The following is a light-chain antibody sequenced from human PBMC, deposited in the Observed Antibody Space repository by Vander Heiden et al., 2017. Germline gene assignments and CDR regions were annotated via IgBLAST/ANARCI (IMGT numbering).Light chain of an antibody. CDR1: SSNIGSNT. CDR2: SNT. J-gene: IGLJ3*02. CDR3: AAWDDSLNGPV. Sequence: QSVLTQPPSASGTPGQRVTISCSGGSSNIGSNTVTWLQQRPGTAPKLLIYSNTHRPSGVPDRFSGSKSGTSASLASSGLQSEDEADYYCAAWDDSLNGPVFGGGTKLTVL. V-gene: IGLV1-44*01.